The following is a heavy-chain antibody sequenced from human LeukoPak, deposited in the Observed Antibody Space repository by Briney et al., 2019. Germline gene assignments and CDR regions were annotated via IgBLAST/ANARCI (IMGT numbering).Heavy chain of an antibody. CDR2: IHSTSASI. CDR3: SRVVQDVTGADY. Sequence: GGSLRRSCAASGFTFSSYHMNWVRQAPGKGLEWLSYIHSTSASIHYADSVKGRFTISRDNAKNSLYLLMNSLRAEDTAVYYCSRVVQDVTGADYWDQGTLVIVSS. J-gene: IGHJ4*02. V-gene: IGHV3-48*01. CDR1: GFTFSSYH. D-gene: IGHD3-9*01.